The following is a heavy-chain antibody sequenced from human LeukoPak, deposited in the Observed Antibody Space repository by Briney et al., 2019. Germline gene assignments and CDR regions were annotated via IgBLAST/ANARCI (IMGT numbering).Heavy chain of an antibody. J-gene: IGHJ3*02. CDR2: IYHSGST. CDR3: ARHRGTRLGAFDI. CDR1: GYSISSGYY. V-gene: IGHV4-38-2*01. D-gene: IGHD1-7*01. Sequence: SETLSLTCAVSGYSISSGYYWGWIRPPPRKGLEWIGSIYHSGSTYYNPALKSRVTISVDTSKNQFSLKLSSVTAADTAVYYCARHRGTRLGAFDIWGQGTMVTVSS.